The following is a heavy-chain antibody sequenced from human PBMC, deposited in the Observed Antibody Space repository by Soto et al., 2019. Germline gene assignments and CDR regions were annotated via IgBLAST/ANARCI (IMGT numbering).Heavy chain of an antibody. CDR1: GFTFSSSG. Sequence: QVPLVESGGGVVQPGRSLRLSCAASGFTFSSSGMHWVRQAPGKGLEWVAVMWYDGSHKFYADSVKDRFTISRDNSKNTLYLQMNNLRAEDTAVYYCARGSGSNHGYFAYWGQGTLVTVSS. CDR3: ARGSGSNHGYFAY. D-gene: IGHD5-18*01. V-gene: IGHV3-33*08. CDR2: MWYDGSHK. J-gene: IGHJ4*02.